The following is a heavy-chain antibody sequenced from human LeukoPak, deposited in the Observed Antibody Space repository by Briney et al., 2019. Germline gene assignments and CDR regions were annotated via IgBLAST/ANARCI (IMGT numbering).Heavy chain of an antibody. V-gene: IGHV4-34*01. Sequence: PSETPSLTCAVYGGSFSGYYWSWIRQPPGKGLEWIGEINHSGSTNYNPSLKSRVTISVDTSKNQFSLKLSSVTAADTAVYYCARAVVVPAAIPFDPWGQGTLVTVSS. CDR2: INHSGST. CDR1: GGSFSGYY. D-gene: IGHD2-2*01. J-gene: IGHJ5*02. CDR3: ARAVVVPAAIPFDP.